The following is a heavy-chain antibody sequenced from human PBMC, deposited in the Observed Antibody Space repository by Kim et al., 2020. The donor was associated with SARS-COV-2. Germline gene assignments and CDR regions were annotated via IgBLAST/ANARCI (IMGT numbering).Heavy chain of an antibody. Sequence: GGSLRLSCAASGFTFSSYAMRWVRQAPGKGLEWVSAISGSGGSKYYADSVKGRFTISRDNSKNTLYLQMNSLRAEDTAVYYCAKETYNVVPAAMPVDYWGHGTLVTVST. J-gene: IGHJ4*01. V-gene: IGHV3-23*01. CDR2: ISGSGGSK. CDR3: AKETYNVVPAAMPVDY. D-gene: IGHD2-2*01. CDR1: GFTFSSYA.